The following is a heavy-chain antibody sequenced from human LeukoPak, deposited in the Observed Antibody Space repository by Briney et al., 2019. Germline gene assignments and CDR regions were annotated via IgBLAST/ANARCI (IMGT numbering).Heavy chain of an antibody. CDR1: GYSFTSHW. D-gene: IGHD6-19*01. V-gene: IGHV5-51*01. J-gene: IGHJ5*02. Sequence: GESLKISCKGSGYSFTSHWIGWVRQMPGKGLEWMGIIYPGDSDTRYSPSFQGQVTISADKSISTAYLQWSSLKASDTAMYYCATLGIAVAGRENWFDPWGQGTLVTVSS. CDR2: IYPGDSDT. CDR3: ATLGIAVAGRENWFDP.